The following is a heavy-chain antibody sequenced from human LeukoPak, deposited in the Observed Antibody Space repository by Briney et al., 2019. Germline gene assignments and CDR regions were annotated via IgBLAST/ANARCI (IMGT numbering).Heavy chain of an antibody. CDR3: ARDVAGDY. CDR1: GSTFSSYG. CDR2: MWYDGSNK. Sequence: GGSLRLSCAASGSTFSSYGMHWVRQAPGKGLEWVAVMWYDGSNKYYADSVKGRFTISRDNSKNTLYLQMNSLRAEDTAVYYCARDVAGDYWGQGTLVTVSS. V-gene: IGHV3-33*01. J-gene: IGHJ4*02.